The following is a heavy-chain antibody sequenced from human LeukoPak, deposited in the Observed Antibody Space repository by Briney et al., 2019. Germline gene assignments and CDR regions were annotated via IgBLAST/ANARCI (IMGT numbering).Heavy chain of an antibody. J-gene: IGHJ4*02. CDR2: IYHSGST. D-gene: IGHD4-17*01. V-gene: IGHV4-38-2*01. Sequence: SETLSLTCAVSGYSISNGYYWGRIRQPPGKGLEWIGSIYHSGSTYYNPSLKSRVTISVDTSKNQSSLKLRSMTAADTAVYYCARRETVTTPFDYWGQGTLVTVSS. CDR1: GYSISNGYY. CDR3: ARRETVTTPFDY.